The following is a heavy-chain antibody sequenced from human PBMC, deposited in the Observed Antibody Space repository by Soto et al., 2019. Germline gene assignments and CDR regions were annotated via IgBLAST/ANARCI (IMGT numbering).Heavy chain of an antibody. J-gene: IGHJ6*02. CDR3: VRNWRDYCGDSYYGMDA. Sequence: ITLKESGPTLVKPTQTLTLTCTFFGFSLNTGGVGVGWVRQPRGKAMEWLALIYWDDDERYRPSLRSRLNITKDTITNQVVLTMTNMDPEDTATYYCVRNWRDYCGDSYYGMDAWGQGNTVTVSS. D-gene: IGHD2-21*01. V-gene: IGHV2-5*02. CDR2: IYWDDDE. CDR1: GFSLNTGGVG.